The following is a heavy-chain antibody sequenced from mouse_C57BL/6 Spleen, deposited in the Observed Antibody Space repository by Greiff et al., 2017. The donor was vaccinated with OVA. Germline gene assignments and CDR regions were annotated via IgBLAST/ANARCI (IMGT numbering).Heavy chain of an antibody. V-gene: IGHV1-50*01. Sequence: VKLQQPGAELVKPGASVKLSCKASGYTFTSYWMQWVKQRPGQGLEWIGEIDPSDSYTNYNQKFKGKATLTVDTSSITAYMQLSSLTSEDSAVYYCARRDYSNYWYFDVWGTGTTVTVSS. CDR1: GYTFTSYW. CDR3: ARRDYSNYWYFDV. D-gene: IGHD2-5*01. J-gene: IGHJ1*03. CDR2: IDPSDSYT.